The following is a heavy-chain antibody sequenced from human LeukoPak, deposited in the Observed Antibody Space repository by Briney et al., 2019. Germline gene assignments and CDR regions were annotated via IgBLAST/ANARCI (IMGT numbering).Heavy chain of an antibody. CDR2: INPNSGGT. J-gene: IGHJ4*02. Sequence: ASVKVSCKASGYTFTDYYMHWVRQAPGQGLEWMGWINPNSGGTNYAQKFQGRVTMTRDTSISTAYMELSRLRSDDTAVYYCARGVGYFDPLPPEYWGQGTLVTVSS. CDR1: GYTFTDYY. D-gene: IGHD3-9*01. V-gene: IGHV1-2*02. CDR3: ARGVGYFDPLPPEY.